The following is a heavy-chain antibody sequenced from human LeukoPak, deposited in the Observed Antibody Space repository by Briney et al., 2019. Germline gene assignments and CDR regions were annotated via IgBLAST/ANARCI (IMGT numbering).Heavy chain of an antibody. Sequence: SETLSLTCSVFGDSFNEYYWNWVRQPPGKGLQWIGYIYHNGNSNYNPSLKGRLTISVDTAKNQFSLKLTSVTAADTAVYYCARVEAGYAPYNWFDPWGQGTLVTVSS. CDR2: IYHNGNS. CDR1: GDSFNEYY. V-gene: IGHV4-59*01. CDR3: ARVEAGYAPYNWFDP. J-gene: IGHJ5*02. D-gene: IGHD5-18*01.